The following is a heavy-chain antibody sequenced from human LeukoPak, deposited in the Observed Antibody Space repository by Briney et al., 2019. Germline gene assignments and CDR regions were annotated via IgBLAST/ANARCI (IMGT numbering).Heavy chain of an antibody. D-gene: IGHD6-19*01. V-gene: IGHV4-59*08. Sequence: SETLSLTCTVSGGSISSYYWSWIRQPPGKGLEWIGYIYYSGSTNYNPSLKSRVTISVDTSKNQFSLKLSSVTAADTAVYYCARHQFRRYSSGVGAFDIWGQGTMVTVSS. CDR2: IYYSGST. J-gene: IGHJ3*02. CDR1: GGSISSYY. CDR3: ARHQFRRYSSGVGAFDI.